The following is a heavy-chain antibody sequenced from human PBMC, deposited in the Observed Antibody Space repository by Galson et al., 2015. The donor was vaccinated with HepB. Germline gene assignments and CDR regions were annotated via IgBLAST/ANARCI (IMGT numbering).Heavy chain of an antibody. Sequence: SLRLSCAASGFTVSSNYMSWVRQAPGKGLEWVSVIYSGSSKYYADSVKGRLTITRDNPNNKLYLQMNSLRAEETAVYYCAGDGYSSSRYVRYFDLWGRGTLVTVSS. CDR2: IYSGSSK. CDR1: GFTVSSNY. D-gene: IGHD6-13*01. J-gene: IGHJ2*01. CDR3: AGDGYSSSRYVRYFDL. V-gene: IGHV3-66*01.